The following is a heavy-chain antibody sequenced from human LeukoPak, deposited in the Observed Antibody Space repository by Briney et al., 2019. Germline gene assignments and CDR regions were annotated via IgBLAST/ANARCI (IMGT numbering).Heavy chain of an antibody. CDR2: INPNSGGT. J-gene: IGHJ4*02. V-gene: IGHV1-2*06. D-gene: IGHD6-13*01. CDR3: ARGRASGLDY. CDR1: GYTFTGYY. Sequence: GASVTVSCKASGYTFTGYYMHWVRQAPGQGLEWMGQINPNSGGTDYAQKFQGRVTMTRDTSISTAYMELTRLTSDDTAVFYCARGRASGLDYWGQGTLVTVSS.